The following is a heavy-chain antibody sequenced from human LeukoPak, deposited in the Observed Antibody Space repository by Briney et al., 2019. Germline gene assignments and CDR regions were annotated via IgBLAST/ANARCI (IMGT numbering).Heavy chain of an antibody. D-gene: IGHD5-18*01. CDR1: GGTFSSYA. V-gene: IGHV1-69*05. CDR3: AREGGGYSYGQDY. J-gene: IGHJ4*02. CDR2: IIPIFGTA. Sequence: SVKVSCKASGGTFSSYAISWVRQAPGQGLEWMGGIIPIFGTASYAQKFQGRVTMTRDMSTSTVYMELSSLRSEDTAVYYCAREGGGYSYGQDYWGQGTLVTVSS.